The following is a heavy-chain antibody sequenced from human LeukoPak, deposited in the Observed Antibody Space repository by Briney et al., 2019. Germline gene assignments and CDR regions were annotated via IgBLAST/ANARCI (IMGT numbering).Heavy chain of an antibody. J-gene: IGHJ4*02. Sequence: GGSLRLSCAASGFTFSSYAMSWVRQAPGKGLEWVSAISGSGGSTYYADSVKGRFTISRDNSKNTLYLQMNSLRAEDTAVYYCVVTSAPSIAAAGIPIDYWGQGTLATVSS. CDR1: GFTFSSYA. CDR2: ISGSGGST. D-gene: IGHD6-13*01. V-gene: IGHV3-23*01. CDR3: VVTSAPSIAAAGIPIDY.